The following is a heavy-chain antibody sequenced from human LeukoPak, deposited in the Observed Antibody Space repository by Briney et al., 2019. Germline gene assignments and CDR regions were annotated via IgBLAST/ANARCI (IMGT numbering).Heavy chain of an antibody. CDR3: ARGRRGWYFKDAFDI. CDR2: ISYDGSNK. V-gene: IGHV3-30*04. J-gene: IGHJ3*02. D-gene: IGHD6-19*01. Sequence: PGGSLRLSCAASGFTFNTYTMHWVRQAPGKGLEWVAVISYDGSNKYYADSVKGRFTISRDNSKNTLYLQMNSLRAEDTAVYYCARGRRGWYFKDAFDIWGQGTMVTVSS. CDR1: GFTFNTYT.